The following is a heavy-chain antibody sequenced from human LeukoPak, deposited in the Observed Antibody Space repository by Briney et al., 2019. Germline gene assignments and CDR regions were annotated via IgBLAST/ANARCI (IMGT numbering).Heavy chain of an antibody. CDR1: GYTFTSYD. Sequence: ASVKVSCKASGYTFTSYDINWVRQATGQGLEWMGWMNPNSGNTGYAQKFQGRVTITRNTSISTAYMELSSLRSDDTAVYYCARDQTQIWFGEGLWYFDYWGQGTLVTVSS. CDR2: MNPNSGNT. J-gene: IGHJ4*02. D-gene: IGHD3-10*01. V-gene: IGHV1-8*03. CDR3: ARDQTQIWFGEGLWYFDY.